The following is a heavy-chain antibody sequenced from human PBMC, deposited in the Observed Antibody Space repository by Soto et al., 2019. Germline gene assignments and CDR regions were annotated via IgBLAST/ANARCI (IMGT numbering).Heavy chain of an antibody. CDR3: ARDRGEYSSSSCWFDP. D-gene: IGHD6-6*01. CDR2: ISACNGNT. CDR1: GYTFTSYG. J-gene: IGHJ5*02. Sequence: ASVKVSCKASGYTFTSYGISWVRQAPGKGLEWMGWISACNGNTNYAQKLQGRVTMTTDTSTSTAYMELRSLRSDDTAVYYCARDRGEYSSSSCWFDPWGQGTLVTVSS. V-gene: IGHV1-18*01.